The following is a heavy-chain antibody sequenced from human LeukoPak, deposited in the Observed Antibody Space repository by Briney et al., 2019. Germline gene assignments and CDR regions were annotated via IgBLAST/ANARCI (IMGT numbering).Heavy chain of an antibody. D-gene: IGHD1-26*01. CDR3: ARGSIVGARGVGDY. CDR1: GFTFSNAW. CDR2: IKSKTDGGTT. V-gene: IGHV3-15*01. Sequence: GGSLRLSCAASGFTFSNAWMSWVRQAPGKGLEWVGRIKSKTDGGTTDYAAPVKGRFTISRDKSKNTLYLQMNSLRAEDTAVYYCARGSIVGARGVGDYWGQGTLVTVSS. J-gene: IGHJ4*02.